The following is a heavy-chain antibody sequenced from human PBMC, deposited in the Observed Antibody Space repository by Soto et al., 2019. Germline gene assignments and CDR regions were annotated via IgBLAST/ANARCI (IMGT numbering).Heavy chain of an antibody. CDR3: TRDIIDYYDSSGYDYYGMDV. CDR1: GFTFGDYA. Sequence: SLRLSCTASGFTFGDYAMSWFRQAPGKGLEWVGFIRSKAYGGTTEYAASVKGRFTISRDDSKSIAYLQMNSLKTEDTAVYYCTRDIIDYYDSSGYDYYGMDVWGQGTTVTVSS. CDR2: IRSKAYGGTT. J-gene: IGHJ6*02. D-gene: IGHD3-22*01. V-gene: IGHV3-49*03.